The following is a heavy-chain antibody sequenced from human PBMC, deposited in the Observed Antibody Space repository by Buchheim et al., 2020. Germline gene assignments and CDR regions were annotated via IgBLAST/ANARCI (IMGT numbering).Heavy chain of an antibody. CDR1: GFTFSSYS. CDR2: ISSSSSTI. J-gene: IGHJ4*02. CDR3: ARTMKGGYSYAFDY. V-gene: IGHV3-48*01. Sequence: EVQLVESGGGLVQPGGSLRLSCAASGFTFSSYSMNWVRQAPGKGLEWVSYISSSSSTIYYADSVKGRFTISRDKDKNSLYLQMNSLRAEDTAVYYCARTMKGGYSYAFDYWGQGTL. D-gene: IGHD5-18*01.